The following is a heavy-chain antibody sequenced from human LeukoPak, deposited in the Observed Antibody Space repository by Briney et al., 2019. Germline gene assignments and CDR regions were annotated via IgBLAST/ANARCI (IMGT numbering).Heavy chain of an antibody. Sequence: GGSLRLSCAASGFTFSSYAMHWVRQAPGKGLEWVAVISYDGSNKYYADSVKGRFTISRDNSKNTLYLQMNSLRAEDTAVYYCARGSMVRGVIITRGAFDIWGQGTMVTVSS. V-gene: IGHV3-30*04. CDR2: ISYDGSNK. CDR3: ARGSMVRGVIITRGAFDI. CDR1: GFTFSSYA. J-gene: IGHJ3*02. D-gene: IGHD3-10*01.